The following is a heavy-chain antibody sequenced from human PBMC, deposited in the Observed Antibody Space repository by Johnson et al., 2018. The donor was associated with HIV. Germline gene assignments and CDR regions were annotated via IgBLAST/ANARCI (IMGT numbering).Heavy chain of an antibody. CDR2: INPDGSST. V-gene: IGHV3-74*02. CDR1: GFTFSGYW. D-gene: IGHD1-26*01. CDR3: ARFPPGGNYYFDI. J-gene: IGHJ3*02. Sequence: VQLVESGGGVVQPGGSLRLSCAASGFTFSGYWVYWVRQAPGKGLVWVSRINPDGSSTDYADSVKGRFTISRDNAKNTLYLQMNSLRAEDTAVYYCARFPPGGNYYFDIWGQGTMVTVSS.